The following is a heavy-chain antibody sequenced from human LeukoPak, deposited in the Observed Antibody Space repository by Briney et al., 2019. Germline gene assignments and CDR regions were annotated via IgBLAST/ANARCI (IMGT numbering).Heavy chain of an antibody. V-gene: IGHV3-23*01. CDR3: ANMVRGVIMNY. CDR1: GFTFSSYA. J-gene: IGHJ4*02. Sequence: GGSLTLSCAVSGFTFSSYAMSWVRQAPGKGLEWVSAISGSGDSTYYADPVKGRFTISRDNSKNTLYLQMNSLRAEDTAVYYCANMVRGVIMNYWGQGTLVTVSS. D-gene: IGHD3-10*01. CDR2: ISGSGDST.